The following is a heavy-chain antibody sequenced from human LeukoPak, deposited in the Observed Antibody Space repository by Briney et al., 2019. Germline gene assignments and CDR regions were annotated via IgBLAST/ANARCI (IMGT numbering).Heavy chain of an antibody. J-gene: IGHJ6*03. D-gene: IGHD2-15*01. CDR3: ARLSVVVVAAKRPYYYYYMDV. V-gene: IGHV3-7*01. Sequence: GGSLRLSCAASGFTFSSYWMSWVRQAPGKGLEWVANIKQDGSEKYYVDSVKGRFTISRDNAKNSLYLQMNSLRAEDTAVYYCARLSVVVVAAKRPYYYYYMDVWDKGTTVTVSS. CDR2: IKQDGSEK. CDR1: GFTFSSYW.